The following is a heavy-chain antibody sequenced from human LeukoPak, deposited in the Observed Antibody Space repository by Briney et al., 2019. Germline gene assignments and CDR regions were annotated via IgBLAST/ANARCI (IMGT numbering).Heavy chain of an antibody. Sequence: SETLSLTCAVYGGSFSGYYWSWIRQPPGKGLEWIGEINHSGSTNYNPSLKSRVTISVDTSKNQFSLKLSSVTAADTAVYYCARWDYYDSSGYLAFDIWGQGTMVTVSS. D-gene: IGHD3-22*01. V-gene: IGHV4-34*01. CDR1: GGSFSGYY. CDR3: ARWDYYDSSGYLAFDI. CDR2: INHSGST. J-gene: IGHJ3*02.